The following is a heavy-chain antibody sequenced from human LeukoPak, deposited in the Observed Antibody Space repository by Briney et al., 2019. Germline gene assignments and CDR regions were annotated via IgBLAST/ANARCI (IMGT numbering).Heavy chain of an antibody. V-gene: IGHV3-74*01. Sequence: AGGSLRLSCVASGFTFRNYWMHWVRQVPGKGPEWVSRINKDGSITNFADSVKGRFTISRDNAKNTVYLQMNSLRVEDTAVYYCAKDYEPALITMIVSYWGQGTLVTVSS. CDR2: INKDGSIT. D-gene: IGHD3-22*01. CDR1: GFTFRNYW. CDR3: AKDYEPALITMIVSY. J-gene: IGHJ4*02.